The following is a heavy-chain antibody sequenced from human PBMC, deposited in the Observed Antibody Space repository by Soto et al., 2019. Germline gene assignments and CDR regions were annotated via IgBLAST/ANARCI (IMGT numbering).Heavy chain of an antibody. CDR1: GFTFSSYA. CDR2: ISGSGGST. V-gene: IGHV3-23*01. CDR3: ARGGYSYGYIDY. D-gene: IGHD5-18*01. Sequence: EVQLLESGGGLVQPGGSLRLSCAASGFTFSSYAMSWVRQAPGKGLEWVSAISGSGGSTYYADSVKGRFTISRDNAKNTLYLQMNSLRAEDTAVYYCARGGYSYGYIDYWGQGTLVTVSS. J-gene: IGHJ4*02.